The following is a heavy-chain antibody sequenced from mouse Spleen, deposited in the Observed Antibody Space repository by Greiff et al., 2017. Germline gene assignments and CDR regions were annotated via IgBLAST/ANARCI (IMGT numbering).Heavy chain of an antibody. D-gene: IGHD2-3*01. V-gene: IGHV5-12*02. CDR3: ARRDGYYAWFAY. Sequence: EVKLMESGGGLVQPGGSLKLSCATSGFTFSDYYMYWVRQTPEKRLEWVAYISNGGGSTYYPDTVKGRFTISRDNAKNTLYLQMSRLKSEDTAMYYCARRDGYYAWFAYWGQGTLVTVSA. CDR2: ISNGGGST. J-gene: IGHJ3*01. CDR1: GFTFSDYY.